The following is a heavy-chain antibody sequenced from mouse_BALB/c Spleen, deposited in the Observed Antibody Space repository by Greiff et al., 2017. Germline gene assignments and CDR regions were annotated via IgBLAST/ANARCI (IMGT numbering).Heavy chain of an antibody. J-gene: IGHJ3*01. CDR2: IFPGTGTT. Sequence: VQLQQSGAELVKPGASVKLSCQTSGYTFTSYWIQWVKQRPGQGLGWIGEIFPGTGTTYYNEKFKGKATLTIDTSSSTAYMQLSSLTSEDSAVYFCARGAYWGQGTLVTVSA. CDR1: GYTFTSYW. V-gene: IGHV1S132*01. CDR3: ARGAY.